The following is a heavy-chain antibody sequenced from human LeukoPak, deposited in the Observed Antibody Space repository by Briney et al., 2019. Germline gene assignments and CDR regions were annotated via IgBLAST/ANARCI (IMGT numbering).Heavy chain of an antibody. D-gene: IGHD6-6*01. Sequence: PGGSLRLSCAASGFTFSSYGMHWVRQAPGKGLEWVSVIYSGDSGVSTYYADSVKGRFTISRHNSKNTLYLQMSSLRAEDTAVYFCARSAARLRYYYAMDVWGQGTTVTVCS. CDR2: IYSGDSGVST. CDR1: GFTFSSYG. V-gene: IGHV3-NL1*01. J-gene: IGHJ6*02. CDR3: ARSAARLRYYYAMDV.